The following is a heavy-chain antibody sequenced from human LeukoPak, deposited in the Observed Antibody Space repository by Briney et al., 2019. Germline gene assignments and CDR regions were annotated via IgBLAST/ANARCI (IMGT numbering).Heavy chain of an antibody. V-gene: IGHV1-18*04. Sequence: AASVKVSCKASGYTFTGYYMHWVRQAPGQGLEWMGWISAYNGNTNYAQKLQGRVTMTTDTSTSTAYMELRSLRSDDTAVYYCAREKYYDFWSGYELDYWGQGTLVTVSS. CDR1: GYTFTGYY. D-gene: IGHD3-3*01. CDR3: AREKYYDFWSGYELDY. CDR2: ISAYNGNT. J-gene: IGHJ4*02.